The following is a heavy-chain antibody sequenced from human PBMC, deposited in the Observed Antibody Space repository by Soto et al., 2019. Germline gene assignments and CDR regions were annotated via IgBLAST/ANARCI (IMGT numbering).Heavy chain of an antibody. Sequence: QVQLQESGPGLVKPSQTLSLTCIVSGGSISSGDYYWSWVRQPPGKGLEWIGYIYYSGSTYYNPSLKSRGTISADTSKNQFSLKLSSVTAADTAVYYCARAKGLLTVTTSWFAPWGKGTLVTVSS. CDR1: GGSISSGDYY. CDR2: IYYSGST. D-gene: IGHD4-17*01. J-gene: IGHJ5*02. CDR3: ARAKGLLTVTTSWFAP. V-gene: IGHV4-30-4*01.